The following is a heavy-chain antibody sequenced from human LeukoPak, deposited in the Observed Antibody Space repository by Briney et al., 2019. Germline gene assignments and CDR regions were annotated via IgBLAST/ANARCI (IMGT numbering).Heavy chain of an antibody. Sequence: PGRSLTLSCAASGFTLNNYYIHWVRRAPGKGLEWVAAIAHDGSGKYYADSVKGRFTISRDTFANKVYLQMNSLRADDTALYYCANDGGDCYGTICYSADTFDIWGPGTMVTVSS. CDR3: ANDGGDCYGTICYSADTFDI. J-gene: IGHJ3*02. D-gene: IGHD2-2*02. CDR2: IAHDGSGK. V-gene: IGHV3-30*18. CDR1: GFTLNNYY.